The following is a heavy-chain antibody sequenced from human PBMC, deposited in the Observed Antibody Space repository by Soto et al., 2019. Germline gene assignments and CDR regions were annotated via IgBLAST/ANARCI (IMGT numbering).Heavy chain of an antibody. CDR2: IVPKVGSG. V-gene: IGHV1-69*01. D-gene: IGHD2-15*01. J-gene: IGHJ6*02. Sequence: QVQLVQSGAEVKKPGSSVKVSCKASGGTFSNSAINWVRQAPGERPERMGGIVPKVGSGNYAQKFQGRITITADESTSTAYMEFSSLRSDDTAVYYCTSGSRDEGGMAVWGQGATVSVSS. CDR3: TSGSRDEGGMAV. CDR1: GGTFSNSA.